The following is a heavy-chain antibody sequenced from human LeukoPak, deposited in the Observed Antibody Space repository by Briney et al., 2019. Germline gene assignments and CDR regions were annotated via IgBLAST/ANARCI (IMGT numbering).Heavy chain of an antibody. CDR3: ARDGFGDYVWGSYRFPPPNAFDI. CDR2: ISSSSRTI. V-gene: IGHV3-48*02. CDR1: GFTLSSYS. J-gene: IGHJ3*02. Sequence: PGGSLRLSCAASGFTLSSYSMNWVRQAPGKGLEWVSYISSSSRTIYYADSVKGRFTISRDNAKNSLYLQMNSLRDEDTAVYYCARDGFGDYVWGSYRFPPPNAFDIWGQGTMVTVSS. D-gene: IGHD3-16*02.